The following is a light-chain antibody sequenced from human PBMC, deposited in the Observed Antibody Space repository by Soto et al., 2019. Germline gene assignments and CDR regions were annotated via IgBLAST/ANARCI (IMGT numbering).Light chain of an antibody. Sequence: IVLTQSPGTVSLSPGETAALSCRASQTVSSNYLAWYQQKPGQAPRLIIYGTTSGATSVPDRFRGGGSGTAFTLTISRPVPEDLAVYNCQQYGSSHPTFGGGTQVEI. V-gene: IGKV3-20*01. CDR2: GTT. CDR3: QQYGSSHPT. CDR1: QTVSSNY. J-gene: IGKJ4*01.